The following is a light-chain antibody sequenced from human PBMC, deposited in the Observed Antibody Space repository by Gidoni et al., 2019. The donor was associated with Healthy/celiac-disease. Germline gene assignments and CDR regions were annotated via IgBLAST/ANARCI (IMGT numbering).Light chain of an antibody. J-gene: IGKJ1*01. CDR3: QQSYSTLWT. CDR2: AAS. Sequence: DIQMTQSPSSLSASVGDRVTLTCRASQSISSYLNWYPQKPGKAPKLLIYAASSLQSGVPSRFSGSGSGTDFTLTISSLQPEDFATYYCQQSYSTLWTFGQGTKVEIK. CDR1: QSISSY. V-gene: IGKV1-39*01.